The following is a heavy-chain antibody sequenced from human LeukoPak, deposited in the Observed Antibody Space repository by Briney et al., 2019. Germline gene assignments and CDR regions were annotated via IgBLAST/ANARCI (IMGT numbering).Heavy chain of an antibody. Sequence: GASVKVSCKASGYTFTGYYMHWVRQAPGQGLEWMGWINPNSGGTNYAQKFQGRVTMTRDTSISTAYMELSRLRSDDTAVYYCAGGIPIFEEAFDIWAKGQWSPSLQ. CDR1: GYTFTGYY. J-gene: IGHJ3*02. CDR3: AGGIPIFEEAFDI. V-gene: IGHV1-2*02. D-gene: IGHD3-3*01. CDR2: INPNSGGT.